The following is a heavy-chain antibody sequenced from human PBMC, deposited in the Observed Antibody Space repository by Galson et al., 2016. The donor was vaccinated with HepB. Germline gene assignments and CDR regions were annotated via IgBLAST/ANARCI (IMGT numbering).Heavy chain of an antibody. CDR2: ITSSGTT. V-gene: IGHV3-23*01. J-gene: IGHJ6*02. Sequence: SLRLSCAASGFSFSSYAMSWVRQAPGKGLEWVSGITSSGTTYYADHVKGRFTISRDNSKNILYLQVKSLRDEDTAVYYCAKRPYSYGWHYGMDVWGQGTTVTVSS. CDR3: AKRPYSYGWHYGMDV. D-gene: IGHD5-18*01. CDR1: GFSFSSYA.